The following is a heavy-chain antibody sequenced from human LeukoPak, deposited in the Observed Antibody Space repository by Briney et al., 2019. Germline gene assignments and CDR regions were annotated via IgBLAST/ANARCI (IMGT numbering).Heavy chain of an antibody. D-gene: IGHD4-17*01. V-gene: IGHV1-8*01. CDR3: ARGGSGDYGSYYYYHGLDV. J-gene: IGHJ6*02. Sequence: ASVKVSCKASGYTFTSYDINWVRQATGQGLEWMGWMNPNSGNTAYAQKFQGRDTMTRNTSISTAYMELSSLRSDDTAVYYCARGGSGDYGSYYYYHGLDVWGQGTTVTVSS. CDR2: MNPNSGNT. CDR1: GYTFTSYD.